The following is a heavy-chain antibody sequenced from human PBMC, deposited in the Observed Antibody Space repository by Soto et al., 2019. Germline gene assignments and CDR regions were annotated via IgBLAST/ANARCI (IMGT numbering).Heavy chain of an antibody. Sequence: QVQLVQSGAEVKKPGASVKVSCKASGYTFTSYGISWVRQAPGQGLEWMGWISAYNGNTNYAQKLQGRVTMTTDTPTSTAYMELRSLRSDDTAVYYCARDKVPVVTYYYYYYGMDVWGQGTTVTVSS. J-gene: IGHJ6*02. D-gene: IGHD2-21*02. V-gene: IGHV1-18*01. CDR2: ISAYNGNT. CDR3: ARDKVPVVTYYYYYYGMDV. CDR1: GYTFTSYG.